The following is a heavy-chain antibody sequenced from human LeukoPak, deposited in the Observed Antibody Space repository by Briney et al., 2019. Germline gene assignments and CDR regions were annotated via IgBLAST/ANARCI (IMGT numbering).Heavy chain of an antibody. V-gene: IGHV3-30*02. Sequence: GGSLRLSCAASGFRFSSYDIHWVRQAPGKGLEWVTFIESDGTKEYYADSVKGRFTISRDNSKHTVYVQMNTLRAEDTAVYYCAKEGSGWYYLDYWGQGTVVTVSS. CDR2: IESDGTKE. D-gene: IGHD6-19*01. CDR1: GFRFSSYD. J-gene: IGHJ4*02. CDR3: AKEGSGWYYLDY.